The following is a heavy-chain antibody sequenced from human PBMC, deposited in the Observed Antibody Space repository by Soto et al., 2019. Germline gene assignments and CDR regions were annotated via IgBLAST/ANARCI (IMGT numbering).Heavy chain of an antibody. CDR1: GGSISSYY. Sequence: SETLSLTCTVSGGSISSYYWSWIRQPPGKGLEWIGYIYYSGSTNYNPSLKSRVTISVDTSKNQFSLKLSSVTAADTAVYYCARPLYSYGPMEVWGQGTTVTVSS. V-gene: IGHV4-59*01. J-gene: IGHJ6*02. D-gene: IGHD5-18*01. CDR3: ARPLYSYGPMEV. CDR2: IYYSGST.